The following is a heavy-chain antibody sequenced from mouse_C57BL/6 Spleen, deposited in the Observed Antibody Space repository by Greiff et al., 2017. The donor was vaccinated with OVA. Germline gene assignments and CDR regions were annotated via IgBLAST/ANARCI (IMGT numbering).Heavy chain of an antibody. CDR2: IDPENGDT. CDR1: GFNIKDDY. V-gene: IGHV14-4*01. CDR3: TPYDSLAY. Sequence: EVQLQQSGAELVRPGASVKLSCTTSGFNIKDDYMHWVKQRPEQGLEWIGWIDPENGDTEYASKFQGKATITADTSSNTAYLQLSSLTSEDTAVYYCTPYDSLAYWGQGTLVTVSA. J-gene: IGHJ3*01. D-gene: IGHD2-4*01.